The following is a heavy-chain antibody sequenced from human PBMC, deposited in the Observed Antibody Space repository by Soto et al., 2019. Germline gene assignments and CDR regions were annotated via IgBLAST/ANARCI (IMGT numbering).Heavy chain of an antibody. Sequence: SETLSLTCTVSGGSISRSSYYWGWIRQPPGKGLEWIGSIYFSGSTYYNPSLKSRVTISVDTSKNQFSLKLTSVTAADTALYYCATILYFNFDPWDQGTLVTVSS. CDR3: ATILYFNFDP. D-gene: IGHD2-8*01. CDR2: IYFSGST. CDR1: GGSISRSSYY. V-gene: IGHV4-39*01. J-gene: IGHJ5*02.